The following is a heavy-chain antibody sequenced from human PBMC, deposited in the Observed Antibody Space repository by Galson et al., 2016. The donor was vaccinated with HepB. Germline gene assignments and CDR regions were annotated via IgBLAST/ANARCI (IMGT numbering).Heavy chain of an antibody. J-gene: IGHJ3*01. D-gene: IGHD2/OR15-2a*01. CDR3: ARQDRASLVNF. CDR1: GGSISSSSYF. Sequence: ETLSLTCTVSGGSISSSSYFWAWIRQPPGKGLDWIGSIYYSGTTHYNPSLQSRVSISVDPSKNQFSLRLTSVSAADTAMYSCARQDRASLVNFWGQGTMVTVSS. CDR2: IYYSGTT. V-gene: IGHV4-39*01.